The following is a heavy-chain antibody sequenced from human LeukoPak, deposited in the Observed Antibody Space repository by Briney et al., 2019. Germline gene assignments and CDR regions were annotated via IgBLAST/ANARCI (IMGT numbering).Heavy chain of an antibody. Sequence: QVGGSLRLSCAASGFTFSSYDMSWVRQAPGKGLEGVSVLYSGGSTYYADSVKGRFTISRDNSKNTLYLQMNSLRAEDTAVYYCERERGYGNWFDPWGQGTLVTVSS. J-gene: IGHJ5*02. CDR2: LYSGGST. CDR1: GFTFSSYD. CDR3: ERERGYGNWFDP. D-gene: IGHD4-17*01. V-gene: IGHV3-66*01.